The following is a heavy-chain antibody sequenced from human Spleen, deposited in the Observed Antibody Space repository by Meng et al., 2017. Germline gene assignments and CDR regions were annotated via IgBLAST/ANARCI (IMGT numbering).Heavy chain of an antibody. V-gene: IGHV1-2*06. Sequence: QVQLVQSGAEVKKPGASVKVSCKPSGYNFPDYYIHWVRRAPGQGLEWMGRINPKSGDTHYAQKSQARVTMTGDTSISTAYMELSGLRSDDTAMYYCARDEDISAAGKLFGDYWGQGTLVTVSS. CDR1: GYNFPDYY. CDR3: ARDEDISAAGKLFGDY. D-gene: IGHD6-13*01. J-gene: IGHJ4*02. CDR2: INPKSGDT.